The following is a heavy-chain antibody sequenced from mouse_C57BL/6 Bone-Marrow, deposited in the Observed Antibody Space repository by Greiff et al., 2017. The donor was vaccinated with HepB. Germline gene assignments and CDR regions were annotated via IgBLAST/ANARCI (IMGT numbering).Heavy chain of an antibody. Sequence: QVQLKQSGPGLVQPSQSLSITCTVSGFSLTSYGVHWVRQSPGKGLEWLGVIWSGGSTDYNAAFISRLSISKDNSKSQVFFKMNSLQADDTAIYYCARKHHYYGSPAYWGQGTLVTVSA. CDR2: IWSGGST. J-gene: IGHJ3*01. V-gene: IGHV2-2*01. CDR3: ARKHHYYGSPAY. D-gene: IGHD1-1*01. CDR1: GFSLTSYG.